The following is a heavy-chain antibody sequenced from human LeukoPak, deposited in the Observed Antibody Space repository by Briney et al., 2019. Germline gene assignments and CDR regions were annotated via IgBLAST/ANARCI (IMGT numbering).Heavy chain of an antibody. CDR2: IYYSGST. J-gene: IGHJ4*02. CDR1: GGSISDYY. Sequence: SEALSLTCTVSGGSISDYYWSWIRQPPGKGLEWIGYIYYSGSTDYNPSLKSRVTISVDTSKNHFSLKLNSVTAADTAVYYCARNRVAEAGMDYWGQGTLVTVSS. D-gene: IGHD6-13*01. CDR3: ARNRVAEAGMDY. V-gene: IGHV4-59*08.